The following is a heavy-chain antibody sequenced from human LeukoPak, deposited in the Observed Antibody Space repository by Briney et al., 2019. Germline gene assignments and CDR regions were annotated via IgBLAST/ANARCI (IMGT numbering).Heavy chain of an antibody. V-gene: IGHV1-8*01. CDR2: MNPNSGNI. CDR1: GYTFTNFD. J-gene: IGHJ6*03. CDR3: ARGPQWRGDYYYIDV. Sequence: ASVKVSCKSSGYTFTNFDINWVRQATGQGLEWMGWMNPNSGNIGYAQKFQGRVTMTMNTSITTAYMELSSLILEDTAVYYCARGPQWRGDYYYIDVWGKGTTVTVSS. D-gene: IGHD6-19*01.